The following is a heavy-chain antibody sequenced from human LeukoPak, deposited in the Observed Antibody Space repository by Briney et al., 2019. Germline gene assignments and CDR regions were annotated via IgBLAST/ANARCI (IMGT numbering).Heavy chain of an antibody. Sequence: SVKVSCKASGGTFSSYAISWVRQAPGQGLEWMGGIIPIFGTANYAQKFQGRVTITADESTSTAYMELSSLRAEDTAVYYCAKDPIAAAARGYWGQGTLVTVSS. J-gene: IGHJ4*02. D-gene: IGHD6-13*01. CDR2: IIPIFGTA. CDR1: GGTFSSYA. CDR3: AKDPIAAAARGY. V-gene: IGHV1-69*13.